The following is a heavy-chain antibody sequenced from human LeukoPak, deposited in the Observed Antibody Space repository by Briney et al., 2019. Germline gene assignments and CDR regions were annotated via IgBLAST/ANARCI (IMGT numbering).Heavy chain of an antibody. D-gene: IGHD3-10*01. V-gene: IGHV1-2*02. J-gene: IGHJ4*02. CDR3: ARGGRDYYSCDY. CDR1: GYTFTDYY. Sequence: GASVKVSCKASGYTFTDYYMHWVRQAPGQGLEWMGWINPSSGGTNYAQKFQGRVTVTRDTSISTAYMELSSLRSEDTAVYYCARGGRDYYSCDYWGQGTLVTVSS. CDR2: INPSSGGT.